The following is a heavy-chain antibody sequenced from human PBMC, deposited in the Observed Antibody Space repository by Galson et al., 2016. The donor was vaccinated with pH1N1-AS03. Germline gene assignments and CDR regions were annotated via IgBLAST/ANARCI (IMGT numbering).Heavy chain of an antibody. CDR1: GRTFSGST. CDR2: IIPMLGSA. D-gene: IGHD4-11*01. Sequence: SVKVSCKASGRTFSGSTVSWVRQAPGQGLEWMGGIIPMLGSANYAQKFHDRVTITADESTSTVFMELSSLKSEDTAVYYCARTSNADPADFYYYGMGIWGQGTTVTVSS. CDR3: ARTSNADPADFYYYGMGI. J-gene: IGHJ6*02. V-gene: IGHV1-69*13.